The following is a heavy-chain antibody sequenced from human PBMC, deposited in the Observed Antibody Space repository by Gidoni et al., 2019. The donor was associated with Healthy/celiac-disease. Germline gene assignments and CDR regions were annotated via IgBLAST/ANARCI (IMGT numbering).Heavy chain of an antibody. CDR3: ARDLTEFCSSTSCYSGFDP. J-gene: IGHJ5*02. CDR2: IYHSGST. D-gene: IGHD2-2*01. CDR1: GGSLSSSNW. Sequence: QVQLQESGPGLVKPSGTLSLPCAVSGGSLSSSNWWSWVRQPPGKGLEWIGEIYHSGSTNYNPSLKSRVTISVDKSKNQFSLKLSSVTAADTAVYYCARDLTEFCSSTSCYSGFDPWGQGTLVTVSS. V-gene: IGHV4-4*02.